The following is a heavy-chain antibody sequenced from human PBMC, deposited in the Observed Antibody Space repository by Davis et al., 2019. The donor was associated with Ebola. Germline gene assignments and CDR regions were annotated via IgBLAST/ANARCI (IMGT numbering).Heavy chain of an antibody. V-gene: IGHV3-23*01. J-gene: IGHJ4*02. CDR1: GFTFSDYY. CDR2: ISGSGGT. Sequence: GESLKISCAASGFTFSDYYMSWVRQAPGKGLEWVSAISGSGGTYYADSVKGRFTISRDNSKNTMYVQMNSLRAEDTAVYYCARGFYYDGSGSYYVFDYWGQGTLVTVSS. CDR3: ARGFYYDGSGSYYVFDY. D-gene: IGHD3-22*01.